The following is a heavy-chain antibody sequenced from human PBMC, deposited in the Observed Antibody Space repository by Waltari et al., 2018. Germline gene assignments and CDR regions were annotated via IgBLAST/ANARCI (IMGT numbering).Heavy chain of an antibody. CDR2: INAGNGNT. Sequence: QVQLVQSGAEVKKPGASVKVSCKASGYTFTSYAMHWVRQAPGQRLEWMGWINAGNGNTKYSQKFQGRVTITRDTSASTAYMELSSLRSEDTAVYYCASFGSTGGVLDWFDPWGQGTLVTVSS. CDR3: ASFGSTGGVLDWFDP. D-gene: IGHD2-8*02. J-gene: IGHJ5*02. V-gene: IGHV1-3*01. CDR1: GYTFTSYA.